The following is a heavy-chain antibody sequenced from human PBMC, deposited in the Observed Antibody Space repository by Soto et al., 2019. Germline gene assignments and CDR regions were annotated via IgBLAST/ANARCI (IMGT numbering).Heavy chain of an antibody. D-gene: IGHD2-2*01. V-gene: IGHV3-9*01. J-gene: IGHJ4*02. CDR2: ISWNSGSI. CDR1: GFTFDDYA. Sequence: PGGSLRLSCAASGFTFDDYAMHWVRQAPGKGLEWVSGISWNSGSIGYADSVKGRFTISRDNAKNSLYLQMNSLRAEDTALYYCAKVSGYQLLSYFDYWGQGTLVTVSS. CDR3: AKVSGYQLLSYFDY.